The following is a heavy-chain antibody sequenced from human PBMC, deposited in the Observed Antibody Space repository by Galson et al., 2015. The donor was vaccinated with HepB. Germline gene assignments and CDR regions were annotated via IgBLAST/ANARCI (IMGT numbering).Heavy chain of an antibody. CDR3: VRNLKYENSHYRPCEY. J-gene: IGHJ4*02. CDR2: IKEDGSEI. Sequence: SLRLSCAPSGFTFSNYWMSWVRQAPGKGLEWVANIKEDGSEIHYVESVQGRFTISRDNAKNFLYIQMSSLRAEDTAIYYCVRNLKYENSHYRPCEYWGQGTLVTGSS. D-gene: IGHD3-22*01. V-gene: IGHV3-7*01. CDR1: GFTFSNYW.